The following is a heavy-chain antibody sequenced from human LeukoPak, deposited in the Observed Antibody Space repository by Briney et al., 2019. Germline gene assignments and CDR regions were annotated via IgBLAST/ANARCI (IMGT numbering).Heavy chain of an antibody. CDR3: AREYSGSQDGFDI. Sequence: SETLSLTCAVYGGSFSGYYWSWIRQPPGKGLQWIGEINHTGSTNYSPSLKSRVTISVDTSRNQFSLRLSSVTAADTAVYYCAREYSGSQDGFDIWGQGTMVTVSS. CDR1: GGSFSGYY. D-gene: IGHD1-26*01. J-gene: IGHJ3*02. CDR2: INHTGST. V-gene: IGHV4-34*01.